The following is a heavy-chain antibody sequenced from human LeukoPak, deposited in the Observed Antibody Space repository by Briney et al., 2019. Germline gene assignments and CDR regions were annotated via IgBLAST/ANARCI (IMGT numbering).Heavy chain of an antibody. D-gene: IGHD3-10*01. CDR2: IIPILGIA. CDR3: ASLYGSGSYYNNY. V-gene: IGHV1-69*04. Sequence: SVKVSCKASGGTFSSYAISWVRQAPGQGLEWMGRIIPILGIANYAQKFQGRVTITTDKSTSTAYMELSSLRSEDTAVYYCASLYGSGSYYNNYWGQGTLVTVSS. CDR1: GGTFSSYA. J-gene: IGHJ4*02.